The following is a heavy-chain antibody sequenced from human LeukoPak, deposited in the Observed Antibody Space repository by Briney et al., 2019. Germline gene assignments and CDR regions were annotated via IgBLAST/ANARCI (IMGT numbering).Heavy chain of an antibody. V-gene: IGHV3-21*01. CDR2: ISSSSSYI. CDR3: ARGAQTVAATDNWFDP. J-gene: IGHJ5*02. Sequence: GGSLRLSCAASGLTFSSYSMDWVRQAPGKGLEWVSSISSSSSYIYYADSVKGRFTISRDNARKSLYLQMNSLRAGDTAVYYCARGAQTVAATDNWFDPWGQGTLVTVSS. D-gene: IGHD6-13*01. CDR1: GLTFSSYS.